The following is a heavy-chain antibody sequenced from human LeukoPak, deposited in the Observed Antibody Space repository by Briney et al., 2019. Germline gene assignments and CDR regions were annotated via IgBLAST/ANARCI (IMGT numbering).Heavy chain of an antibody. D-gene: IGHD3-3*01. J-gene: IGHJ6*02. V-gene: IGHV1-24*01. CDR1: GYTLTELS. CDR3: ATXXXLRFLEXLPLGFYYYGMDV. Sequence: ASVKVSCKVSGYTLTELSMHWVRQAPGKGLEWMGGFDPEDGETIYAQKFQGRVTMTEDTSTDTAYMELSSLRSEDTAVYYCATXXXLRFLEXLPLGFYYYGMDVWGQGTTVTVSS. CDR2: FDPEDGET.